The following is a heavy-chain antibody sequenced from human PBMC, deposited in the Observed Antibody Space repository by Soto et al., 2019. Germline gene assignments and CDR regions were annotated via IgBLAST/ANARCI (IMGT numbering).Heavy chain of an antibody. CDR1: GFTFSSAW. V-gene: IGHV3-15*01. CDR2: IKSKTDGATT. Sequence: GGSLRLSCAASGFTFSSAWMTWVRQAPGKGLEWVGRIKSKTDGATTDYAAPVKGRFTISRDDSKDTLYLQINSLKTEDTAVYYCATDAYYDTSGYWFWGQGTLVTVSS. D-gene: IGHD3-22*01. CDR3: ATDAYYDTSGYWF. J-gene: IGHJ4*02.